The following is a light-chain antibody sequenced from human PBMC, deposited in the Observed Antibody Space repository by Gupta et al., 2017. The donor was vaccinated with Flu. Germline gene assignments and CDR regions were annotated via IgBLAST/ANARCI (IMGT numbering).Light chain of an antibody. J-gene: IGKJ2*01. V-gene: IGKV1-39*01. Sequence: QMTRSPSSLSASVGDRVTITCRASQSIDTYLNWYQQKPGKAPNLLIYGASSLQSGVPSRFSGSKSGTEFTLTISSLQPDDFATYYCQQTFSTPFTFGRGTNLEIK. CDR1: QSIDTY. CDR3: QQTFSTPFT. CDR2: GAS.